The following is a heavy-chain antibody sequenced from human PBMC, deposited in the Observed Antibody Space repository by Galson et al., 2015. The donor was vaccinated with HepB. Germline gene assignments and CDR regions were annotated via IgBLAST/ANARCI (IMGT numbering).Heavy chain of an antibody. Sequence: PVKVSCKASGYTFSSFDINWVRQASGQGLEWMGWMNPNTGDTGYEQKFQGRVTLTRDISRNTAYMELSSLTYEDRALYFCARGRDFRSGYSGAFDLWGQGTVLIVSS. CDR3: ARGRDFRSGYSGAFDL. J-gene: IGHJ3*01. D-gene: IGHD3-3*01. V-gene: IGHV1-8*01. CDR2: MNPNTGDT. CDR1: GYTFSSFD.